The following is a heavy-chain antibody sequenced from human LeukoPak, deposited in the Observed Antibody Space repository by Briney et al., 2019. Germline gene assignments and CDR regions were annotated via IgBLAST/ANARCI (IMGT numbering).Heavy chain of an antibody. CDR2: IARDGGAK. D-gene: IGHD6-19*01. Sequence: GGSLRLSCVASEFSFSNHGMHWVRQAPGKGLEWVSVIARDGGAKFYADSVKGRFTLSRDNSKNMFFLQMNFLTVEDTAIYYCAREATWGQWYFDHWGQGTPVTVSS. J-gene: IGHJ4*02. V-gene: IGHV3-30*03. CDR1: EFSFSNHG. CDR3: AREATWGQWYFDH.